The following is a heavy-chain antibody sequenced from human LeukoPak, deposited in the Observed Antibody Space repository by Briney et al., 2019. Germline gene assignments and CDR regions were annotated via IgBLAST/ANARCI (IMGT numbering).Heavy chain of an antibody. CDR2: INPTSGST. J-gene: IGHJ4*02. D-gene: IGHD6-19*01. V-gene: IGHV1-46*01. Sequence: ASVKLSCKASGYTFTSNFLHWGRQPPGQGLEWLGIINPTSGSTTYAQKFLGRVTVTRDRSTSTVYMELNSLRSEDTAVYYCGRDGGYSSGYYRGLYWGQGTLVTVSS. CDR1: GYTFTSNF. CDR3: GRDGGYSSGYYRGLY.